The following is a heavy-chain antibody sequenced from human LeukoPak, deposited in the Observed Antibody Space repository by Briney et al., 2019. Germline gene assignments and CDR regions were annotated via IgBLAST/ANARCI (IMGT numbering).Heavy chain of an antibody. D-gene: IGHD3-3*01. CDR2: INYSGST. V-gene: IGHV4-34*01. CDR1: GGSFSGYY. Sequence: SETLSLTCAVYGGSFSGYYWSWIRQPPGKGLEWIGEINYSGSTNYNPSLKSRVTISVDTSKNQFSLKLSSVTAADTAVYYCVLRFSYWGQGTLVTVSS. CDR3: VLRFSY. J-gene: IGHJ4*02.